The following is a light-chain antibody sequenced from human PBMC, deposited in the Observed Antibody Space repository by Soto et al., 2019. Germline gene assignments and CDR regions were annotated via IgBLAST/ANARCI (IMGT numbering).Light chain of an antibody. J-gene: IGLJ2*01. CDR2: EVN. CDR3: SSYADTNNLV. Sequence: QSALTQPPSASGSPGQSVTISCTGTSSDLGGYNFVSWYQQHPGKAPKLMIDEVNKRPSGVPDRFSGSKSGNTASLTVSGLQAEDEAEYYGSSYADTNNLVFGGGTKLTVL. CDR1: SSDLGGYNF. V-gene: IGLV2-8*01.